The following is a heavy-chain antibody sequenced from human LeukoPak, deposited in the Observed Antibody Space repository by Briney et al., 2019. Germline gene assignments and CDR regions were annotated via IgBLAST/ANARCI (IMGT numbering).Heavy chain of an antibody. CDR1: TFTFSSYW. J-gene: IGHJ4*02. CDR2: IKQDGSEK. CDR3: ARDASGSESWHFRFDY. D-gene: IGHD3-10*01. V-gene: IGHV3-7*01. Sequence: GGSLRLSCAASTFTFSSYWMSWVRQAPGKGLEWVANIKQDGSEKSYVDSVKGRFTISRDNAKNSLYLQMNSLRAEDTAVYYCARDASGSESWHFRFDYWGRGTLVTVS.